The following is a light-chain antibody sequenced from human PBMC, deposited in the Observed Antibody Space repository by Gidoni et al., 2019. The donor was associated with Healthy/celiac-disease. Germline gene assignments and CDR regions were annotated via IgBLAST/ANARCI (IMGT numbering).Light chain of an antibody. CDR3: CSYAGSRDVV. V-gene: IGLV2-23*02. J-gene: IGLJ2*01. CDR1: SSDVVSYNL. CDR2: EVS. Sequence: QSALTQPASASGSPGQSLNISCTGTSSDVVSYNLVSWYQQHPGKAPKLMIYEVSKRPSGVSNRFSGSKSGNTASLTISGLQAEDEADYYCCSYAGSRDVVFGGGTKLTVL.